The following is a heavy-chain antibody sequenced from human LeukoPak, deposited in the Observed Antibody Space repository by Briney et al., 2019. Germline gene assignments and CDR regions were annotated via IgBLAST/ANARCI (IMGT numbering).Heavy chain of an antibody. CDR2: ISASSNTT. V-gene: IGHV3-48*01. J-gene: IGHJ4*02. CDR3: ARGDCSGGSCYLSLTAIDY. Sequence: GGSLRLSCAAPGFTFSSYSMNWVRQAPGKGLEWVSYISASSNTTYYADSVKGGFTISRDNAKNSLYLQMNSLRAEDTAVYYCARGDCSGGSCYLSLTAIDYWGQGTLVTVSS. CDR1: GFTFSSYS. D-gene: IGHD2-15*01.